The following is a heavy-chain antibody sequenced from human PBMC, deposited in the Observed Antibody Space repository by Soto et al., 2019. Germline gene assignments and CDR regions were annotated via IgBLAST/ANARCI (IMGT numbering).Heavy chain of an antibody. CDR2: IRSKANSYAT. CDR3: TRLSRPYYYDSSDAFDI. V-gene: IGHV3-73*01. J-gene: IGHJ3*02. Sequence: GGSLRLSCAASGFTFSGSAMHWVRQASGKGLEWVGRIRSKANSYATAYAASVKGRFTISRDDSKNTAYLQMNNLKTEDTAVYYCTRLSRPYYYDSSDAFDIWGQGTMVTVS. D-gene: IGHD3-22*01. CDR1: GFTFSGSA.